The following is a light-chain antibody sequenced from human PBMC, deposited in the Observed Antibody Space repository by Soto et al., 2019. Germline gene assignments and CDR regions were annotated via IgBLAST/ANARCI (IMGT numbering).Light chain of an antibody. CDR1: SSDVGFYNY. V-gene: IGLV2-8*01. CDR3: CSYAGTNNFV. Sequence: QSVLTQPPSASGSPGQSVTISCAGTSSDVGFYNYVSWYQQHPGKAPKLIISEVSQRPSGFPDRFSGSKSGNTASLTVSGLQAEDEADYYCCSYAGTNNFVFGTGTKLTVL. J-gene: IGLJ1*01. CDR2: EVS.